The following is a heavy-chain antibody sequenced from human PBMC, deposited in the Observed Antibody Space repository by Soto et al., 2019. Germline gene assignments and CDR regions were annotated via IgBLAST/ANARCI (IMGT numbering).Heavy chain of an antibody. CDR3: AQREAVAARGWFDP. CDR1: GFSLSTSGVG. Sequence: QITLKESGPTLVKPTQTLTLTCTFSGFSLSTSGVGVGWIRQPPGKALEWLALIYWDDDKRYSPSLKSRLTITKDPSKNQVVLTMTNMDPVDTATYYCAQREAVAARGWFDPWGQGTLVTVSS. CDR2: IYWDDDK. V-gene: IGHV2-5*02. J-gene: IGHJ5*02. D-gene: IGHD6-19*01.